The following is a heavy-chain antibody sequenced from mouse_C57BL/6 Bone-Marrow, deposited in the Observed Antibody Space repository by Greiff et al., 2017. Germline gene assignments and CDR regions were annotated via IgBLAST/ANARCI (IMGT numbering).Heavy chain of an antibody. V-gene: IGHV1-36*01. Sequence: VQLKQSGPELVKPGPSVKISCKASGYTFTNYYMHWVKQSPGKSLEWIGLVYPDNGGTSYNEKFKGKATLTVDTSSSTAYMQLNSLTSEDSAVSDCARWPYGSSYRFDYWGQGTTLTVSS. CDR3: ARWPYGSSYRFDY. J-gene: IGHJ2*01. CDR2: VYPDNGGT. D-gene: IGHD1-1*01. CDR1: GYTFTNYY.